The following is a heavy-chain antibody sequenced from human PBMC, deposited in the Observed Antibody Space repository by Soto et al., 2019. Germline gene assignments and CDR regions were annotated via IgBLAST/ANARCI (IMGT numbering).Heavy chain of an antibody. CDR2: ISWDGSNK. Sequence: QVHLVESGGGVVQPGRSLRLSCAASGFMFNIYGMHWVRQAPGKGLEWVALISWDGSNKNYGDSVKGRFTISRDNSKNTLSLQMNSLRPEDTAVYYCAKDREDHCSGGRCWEGIFDYWGQGTLVTVSS. V-gene: IGHV3-30*18. CDR3: AKDREDHCSGGRCWEGIFDY. D-gene: IGHD2-15*01. CDR1: GFMFNIYG. J-gene: IGHJ4*02.